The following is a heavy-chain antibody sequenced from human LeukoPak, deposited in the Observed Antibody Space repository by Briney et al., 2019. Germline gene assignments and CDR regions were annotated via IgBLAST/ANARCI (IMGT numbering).Heavy chain of an antibody. V-gene: IGHV3-48*01. CDR2: TSSSSSTI. CDR1: GFTFSSYW. D-gene: IGHD2/OR15-2a*01. Sequence: GGSLRLSCAASGFTFSSYWMSWVRQAPGKGLEWVSYTSSSSSTIYYADSVKGRFTISRDNAKNSLYLQMNSLRAEDTAVYYCARDHHRRLYDSQARDTFDIWGQGTMVTVSS. J-gene: IGHJ3*02. CDR3: ARDHHRRLYDSQARDTFDI.